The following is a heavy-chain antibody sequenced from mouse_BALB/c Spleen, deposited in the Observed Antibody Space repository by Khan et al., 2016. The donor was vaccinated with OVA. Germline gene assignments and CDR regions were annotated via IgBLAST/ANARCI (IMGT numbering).Heavy chain of an antibody. CDR2: ISPGSGDT. J-gene: IGHJ3*01. CDR3: ARRNYFGYTFAY. V-gene: IGHV1-77*01. D-gene: IGHD1-2*01. Sequence: VQLQQPGAELARPGASVKLSCKASGYTFTDYYINWVKQRTGQALEWIGEISPGSGDTYYNERFKGKATLTADKSSSTAYMQLSSLTSEASAVYVCARRNYFGYTFAYWGQGTLVTVSA. CDR1: GYTFTDYY.